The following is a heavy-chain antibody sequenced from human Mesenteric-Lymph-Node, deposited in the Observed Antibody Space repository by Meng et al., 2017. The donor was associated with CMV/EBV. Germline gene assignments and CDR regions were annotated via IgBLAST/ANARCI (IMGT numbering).Heavy chain of an antibody. CDR3: AKAYRAVAGGAFDI. J-gene: IGHJ3*02. D-gene: IGHD6-19*01. V-gene: IGHV3-53*01. Sequence: GESLKISCAASGFAVSSNYMNWVRQAPGKGLEWVSAFYSDYSTSYADSVKGRFTISRDNSKNTLYLQMNSLRAEDTAVYYCAKAYRAVAGGAFDIWGQGTMVTVSS. CDR2: FYSDYST. CDR1: GFAVSSNY.